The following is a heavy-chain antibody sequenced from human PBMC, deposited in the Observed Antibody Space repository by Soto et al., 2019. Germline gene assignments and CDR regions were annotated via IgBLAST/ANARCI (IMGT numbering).Heavy chain of an antibody. J-gene: IGHJ6*02. CDR2: IYYSGST. V-gene: IGHV4-59*01. CDR3: ARGDPLLWFGEKVYYGMDV. D-gene: IGHD3-10*01. CDR1: GGSISSYY. Sequence: SETLSLTCTVSGGSISSYYWSLFRQPPGKGLEWIGYIYYSGSTNYNPSLKSRVTISVDTSKNQFSLKLSSVTAADTAVYYCARGDPLLWFGEKVYYGMDVWGQGTTVTVSS.